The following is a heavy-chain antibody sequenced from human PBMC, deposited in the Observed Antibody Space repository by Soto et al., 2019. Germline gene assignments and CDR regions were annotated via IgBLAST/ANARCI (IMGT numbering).Heavy chain of an antibody. CDR1: GYTLTELS. J-gene: IGHJ5*02. D-gene: IGHD6-19*01. V-gene: IGHV1-24*01. CDR2: FGPEDGET. Sequence: ASVKVSCKVSGYTLTELSMHWVRQAPGKGPEWMGGFGPEDGETIYAQKFQGRVTMTEDTSTDTAYMELSSLRSEDTAVYYCATASWQWLVEGVGWFDPWGQGTLVTVSS. CDR3: ATASWQWLVEGVGWFDP.